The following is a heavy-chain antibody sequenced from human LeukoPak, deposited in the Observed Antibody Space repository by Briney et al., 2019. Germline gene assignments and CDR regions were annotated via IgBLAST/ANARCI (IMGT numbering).Heavy chain of an antibody. CDR1: VYTFTGYY. V-gene: IGHV1-2*02. CDR3: ARTTEKYYGMDV. J-gene: IGHJ6*02. Sequence: AAVNVSFKCSVYTFTGYYMHWVRQAAGQGLEWMGWINPNSGGTNYAQKFQGRVTMTRDTSISTAYMELSRLRSDDTAVYYCARTTEKYYGMDVWGQGTPVTVSS. CDR2: INPNSGGT. D-gene: IGHD1-14*01.